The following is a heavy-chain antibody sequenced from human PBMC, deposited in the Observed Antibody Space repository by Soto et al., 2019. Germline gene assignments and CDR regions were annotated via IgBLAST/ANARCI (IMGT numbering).Heavy chain of an antibody. Sequence: SETLSLTCTVSGGSISSGGYYWSWIRQHPGKGLEWIGYIYHSGTTYYKSSLKSRLTISVDTSKNQFSLKLSSVTAADTAVYYCAAGWLRFLEWFPQPHYGMDVWGQGTTVTVSS. D-gene: IGHD3-3*01. CDR2: IYHSGTT. CDR3: AAGWLRFLEWFPQPHYGMDV. J-gene: IGHJ6*02. CDR1: GGSISSGGYY. V-gene: IGHV4-31*03.